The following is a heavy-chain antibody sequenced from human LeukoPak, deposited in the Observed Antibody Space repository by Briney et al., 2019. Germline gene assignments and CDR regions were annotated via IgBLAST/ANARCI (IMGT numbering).Heavy chain of an antibody. Sequence: SQTLSLTCSVSGGSISTGGYYWSWIRQHPGKGLEWIGCIYYSGSTNYNPSLKSRVTISVDTSKNQFSLKLSSVTAADTAVYYCASLYYYGSGSDLYWGQGTLVTVSS. CDR1: GGSISTGGYY. D-gene: IGHD3-10*01. CDR2: IYYSGST. CDR3: ASLYYYGSGSDLY. J-gene: IGHJ4*02. V-gene: IGHV4-31*03.